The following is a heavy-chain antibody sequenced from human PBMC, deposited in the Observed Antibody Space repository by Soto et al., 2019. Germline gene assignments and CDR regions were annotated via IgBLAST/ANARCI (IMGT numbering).Heavy chain of an antibody. V-gene: IGHV3-74*01. J-gene: IGHJ5*02. D-gene: IGHD3-22*01. CDR1: GFTFSSYS. CDR3: VRDQDSRGYSVFNL. CDR2: ISNDGSST. Sequence: GGSLRLSCAASGFTFSSYSMNWVRQAPGKGLEWVSRISNDGSSTTYADSVKGRFTISRDNARNTLYLQMNSLRVDDTAVYFCVRDQDSRGYSVFNLWGQGAQVTVSS.